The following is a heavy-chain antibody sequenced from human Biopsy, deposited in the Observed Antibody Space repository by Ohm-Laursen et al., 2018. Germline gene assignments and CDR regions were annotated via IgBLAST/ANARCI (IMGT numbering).Heavy chain of an antibody. CDR3: ARGYSRRVSIFEASIYWFDT. Sequence: ASVKVSCKASGYTFTGQYLHWVRQARGQGLEWMGWMIPSSGKTGYAQRFQARVTLTMNTSISTAYMELSGLRSEDTAVYFCARGYSRRVSIFEASIYWFDTWGQGTLVTVSS. CDR2: MIPSSGKT. J-gene: IGHJ5*02. D-gene: IGHD6-6*01. V-gene: IGHV1-8*02. CDR1: GYTFTGQY.